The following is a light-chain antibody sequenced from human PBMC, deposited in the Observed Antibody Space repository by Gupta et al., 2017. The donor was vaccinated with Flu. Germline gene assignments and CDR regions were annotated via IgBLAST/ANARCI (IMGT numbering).Light chain of an antibody. V-gene: IGLV3-25*03. Sequence: GDAFTNQDVYCFEQRPGQAPTLLIYDDTDRPSVIPERCSGSRSETTVTLPISGVQAEDEADYYSQSANASSTYYVFGTGT. J-gene: IGLJ1*01. CDR1: AFTNQD. CDR3: QSANASSTYYV. CDR2: DDT.